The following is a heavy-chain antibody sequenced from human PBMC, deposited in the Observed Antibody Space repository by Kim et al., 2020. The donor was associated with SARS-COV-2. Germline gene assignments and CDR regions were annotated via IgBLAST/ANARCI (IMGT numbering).Heavy chain of an antibody. V-gene: IGHV2-70*01. CDR1: GSSLSTSGMC. CDR2: IGWDDDK. CDR3: ARIRYDILTGVYYGMYV. D-gene: IGHD3-9*01. Sequence: SGPTLVKPTQTLTLTCTFSGSSLSTSGMCVSWIRQPPGKALEWLALIGWDDDKYYSTSLKTRLTISKDTSKNQVVLTMTNMDPVDTATYYCARIRYDILTGVYYGMYVWGQGTTVTVSS. J-gene: IGHJ6*02.